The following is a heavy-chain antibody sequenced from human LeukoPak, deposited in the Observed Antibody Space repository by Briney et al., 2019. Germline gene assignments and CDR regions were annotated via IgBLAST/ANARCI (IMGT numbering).Heavy chain of an antibody. V-gene: IGHV3-9*01. Sequence: PGRSLRLSCAASGFTFDDYAMHWVRQAPGKGLEWVSGISWNSGSIGYADSVKGRFTISRDNAKNSLYLQMNSLRAEDTALYYCAKDNSDYYDSSGYYVNWGQGTLVTVSP. D-gene: IGHD3-22*01. J-gene: IGHJ4*02. CDR1: GFTFDDYA. CDR2: ISWNSGSI. CDR3: AKDNSDYYDSSGYYVN.